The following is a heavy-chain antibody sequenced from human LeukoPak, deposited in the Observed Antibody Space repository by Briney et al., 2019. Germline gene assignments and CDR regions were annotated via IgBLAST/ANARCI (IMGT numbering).Heavy chain of an antibody. CDR2: ISGSGGST. V-gene: IGHV3-23*01. J-gene: IGHJ4*02. D-gene: IGHD6-19*01. CDR3: AKIPRGIAVAGNFDY. Sequence: AGGSLRLSCAASGFTFSCYAMRWVPQAPGKGLEWVSAISGSGGSTYYADSVKGRFTISRDNSKNTLYLQMNSLRAEDTAVYYCAKIPRGIAVAGNFDYWGQGTLVTVSS. CDR1: GFTFSCYA.